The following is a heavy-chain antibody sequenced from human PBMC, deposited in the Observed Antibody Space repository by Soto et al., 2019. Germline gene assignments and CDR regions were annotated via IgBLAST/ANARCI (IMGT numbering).Heavy chain of an antibody. Sequence: SETLSLTCTVPGGSISSYYWSWIRQPPGKRLEWIGYIFYSGSTNYDPSLKSRVTISLDTSRNQFSLNLRSVTAADTAVYYCAGSISGDPCFDPWGQGTLVTVSS. CDR2: IFYSGST. CDR3: AGSISGDPCFDP. CDR1: GGSISSYY. D-gene: IGHD2-21*01. V-gene: IGHV4-59*01. J-gene: IGHJ5*01.